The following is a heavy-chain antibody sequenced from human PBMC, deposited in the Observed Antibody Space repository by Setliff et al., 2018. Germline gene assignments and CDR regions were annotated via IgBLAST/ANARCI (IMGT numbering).Heavy chain of an antibody. D-gene: IGHD3-22*01. CDR2: ISPYNGNT. CDR1: GYTFQRYG. Sequence: ATSVKVSCKASGYTFQRYGINWLRQAPGQGLEWLGWISPYNGNTKYAQTVQDRIRVTTDTSTSTSFMELRSLRSDDTAVYFCARSSDSGYYHQRDAFDIWGQGTRVTVSS. CDR3: ARSSDSGYYHQRDAFDI. V-gene: IGHV1-18*04. J-gene: IGHJ3*02.